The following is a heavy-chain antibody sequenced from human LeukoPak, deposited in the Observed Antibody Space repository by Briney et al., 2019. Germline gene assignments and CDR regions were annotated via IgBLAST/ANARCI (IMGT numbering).Heavy chain of an antibody. J-gene: IGHJ1*01. D-gene: IGHD3-16*01. CDR1: GYTFSGYY. Sequence: EASVKVSCKASGYTFSGYYLHWVRQAPGQGLEWMGWINPKSGGTNYAQKFQGRVTMTRDTSIITAYMEVSRLRSDDTAVYFCARGYYDRSDYESFQHWGQGKLVTVSS. CDR3: ARGYYDRSDYESFQH. CDR2: INPKSGGT. V-gene: IGHV1-2*02.